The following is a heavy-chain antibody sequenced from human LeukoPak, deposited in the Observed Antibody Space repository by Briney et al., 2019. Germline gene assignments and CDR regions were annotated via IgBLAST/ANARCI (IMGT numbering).Heavy chain of an antibody. D-gene: IGHD6-13*01. J-gene: IGHJ4*02. CDR3: ATRLYSSSNYYFDY. Sequence: GGSLRLSCAASGFTFSSYAMSWVRQAPGKGLEWVANIKQDGSERYYVDSVKGRFTISRDNAKSSVYLQMNSLRAEDTAMYFCATRLYSSSNYYFDYWGQGTLVTVSS. V-gene: IGHV3-7*03. CDR1: GFTFSSYA. CDR2: IKQDGSER.